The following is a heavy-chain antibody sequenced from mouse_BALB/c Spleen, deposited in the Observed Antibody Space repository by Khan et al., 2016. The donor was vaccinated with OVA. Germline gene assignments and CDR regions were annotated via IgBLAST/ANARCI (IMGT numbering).Heavy chain of an antibody. J-gene: IGHJ3*01. D-gene: IGHD2-5*01. CDR3: VRAGPYDSNYGWFAY. CDR1: GYTFTSYT. CDR2: INPSNGYT. Sequence: VQLQQSGAELARPGASVKMSCKASGYTFTSYTIHWIKQRPGQGLEWIGYINPSNGYTNYNQKFKDKATLTADKSSNTAYMKQSSLTSDDSAVYICVRAGPYDSNYGWFAYWGQGTLVTVSA. V-gene: IGHV1-4*01.